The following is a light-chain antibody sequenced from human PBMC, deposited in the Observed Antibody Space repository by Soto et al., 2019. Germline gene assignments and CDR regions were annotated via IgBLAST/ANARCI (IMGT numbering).Light chain of an antibody. V-gene: IGKV1-39*01. J-gene: IGKJ1*01. CDR1: QSISNY. CDR3: QQSYSTPRT. CDR2: AAF. Sequence: DIQMTQSPSSLSASVGDRVTITCRASQSISNYLNWYQQKPGKAPNLLIYAAFSLQSGVPSRFSGSGSGADFTLTISSLQPEDFATYYCQQSYSTPRTFGQGTKVDI.